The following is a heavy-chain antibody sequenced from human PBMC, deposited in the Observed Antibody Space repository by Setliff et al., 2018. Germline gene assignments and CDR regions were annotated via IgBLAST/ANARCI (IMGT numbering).Heavy chain of an antibody. Sequence: SETLSLTCAVYSGSFSGYYWSWIRQPPGKGLEWIGEINHSGSTNYNPSLKSRVTISLDTSNNQFSLSLSSVTAADTAVYYCARMSGFQYMDVWGKGTTVTVSS. J-gene: IGHJ6*03. CDR3: ARMSGFQYMDV. CDR1: SGSFSGYY. CDR2: INHSGST. V-gene: IGHV4-34*01. D-gene: IGHD3-3*01.